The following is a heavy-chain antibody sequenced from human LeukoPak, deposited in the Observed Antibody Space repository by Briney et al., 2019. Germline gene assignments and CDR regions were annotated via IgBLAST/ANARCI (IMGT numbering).Heavy chain of an antibody. Sequence: GGSLRLSCAASGFSITSYWMHWVRQAPGKGLVWVSVINSDGSSTSYADSVRGRFIISRDNAKNTLNLQMNSLRAEDTAVYYCARDLGQYYDTSDNWFDPWGQGTLVTVSS. D-gene: IGHD3-22*01. CDR1: GFSITSYW. J-gene: IGHJ5*02. CDR2: INSDGSST. V-gene: IGHV3-74*01. CDR3: ARDLGQYYDTSDNWFDP.